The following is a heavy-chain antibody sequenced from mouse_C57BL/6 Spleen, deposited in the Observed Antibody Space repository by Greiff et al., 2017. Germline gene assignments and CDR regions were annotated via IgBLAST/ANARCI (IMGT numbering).Heavy chain of an antibody. V-gene: IGHV1-80*01. CDR1: GYAFSSYW. Sequence: VKLVESGAELVKPGASVKISCKASGYAFSSYWMNWVKQRPGKGLEWIGQIYPGDGDTNYNGKFKGKATLTADKSSSTAYMQLSSLTSEDSAVYFFARGDDYGVYAMDYWGQGTSVTVSS. J-gene: IGHJ4*01. CDR2: IYPGDGDT. D-gene: IGHD2-4*01. CDR3: ARGDDYGVYAMDY.